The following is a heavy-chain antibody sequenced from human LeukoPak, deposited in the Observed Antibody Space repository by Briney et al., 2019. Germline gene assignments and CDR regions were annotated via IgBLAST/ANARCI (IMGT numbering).Heavy chain of an antibody. J-gene: IGHJ3*02. Sequence: SQTLSLTCTVSGGSISSGGYYWSWIRQPPGKGLEWIGYIYHTGSPYYNPSLKSRVTISVDTSKNQFSLKLSSVTAADTAVYYCATYDYGDAFDIWGQGTMVTVSS. CDR2: IYHTGSP. CDR3: ATYDYGDAFDI. CDR1: GGSISSGGYY. V-gene: IGHV4-30-2*01. D-gene: IGHD4-17*01.